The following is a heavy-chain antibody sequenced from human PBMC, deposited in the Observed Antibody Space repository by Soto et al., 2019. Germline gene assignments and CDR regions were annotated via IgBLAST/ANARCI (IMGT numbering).Heavy chain of an antibody. CDR1: GVSISSDGYS. CDR2: IYQSGST. CDR3: ARAYYDFWTSYQYGMDV. V-gene: IGHV4-30-2*01. D-gene: IGHD3-3*01. J-gene: IGHJ6*02. Sequence: QLQLQESGSGLVKPSQTLSLTCAVSGVSISSDGYSWSWIRQPPGKGLEWIGFIYQSGSTYYNPSLKSRGTMSVDRSKNQFSLKLTSVTAADTAVYYCARAYYDFWTSYQYGMDVWGQGTTVTVSS.